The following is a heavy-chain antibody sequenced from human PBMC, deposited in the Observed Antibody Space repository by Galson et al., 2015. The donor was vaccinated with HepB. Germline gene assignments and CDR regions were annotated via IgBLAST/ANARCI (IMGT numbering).Heavy chain of an antibody. J-gene: IGHJ4*02. CDR2: ISGAGGST. Sequence: SLRLSCAGSGVGFGHYAMSWARQAPGEGLEWLSAISGAGGSTYYAHSVRGRVTIARDNSKNTLYLQMNGLRAEDTAVYYCAKGSDYYGSGTYHNGALYSDHWGQGTLVTVSS. CDR3: AKGSDYYGSGTYHNGALYSDH. CDR1: GVGFGHYA. V-gene: IGHV3-23*01. D-gene: IGHD3-10*01.